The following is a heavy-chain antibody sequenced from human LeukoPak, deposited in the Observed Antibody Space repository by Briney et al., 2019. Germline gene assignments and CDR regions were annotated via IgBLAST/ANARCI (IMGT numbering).Heavy chain of an antibody. J-gene: IGHJ1*01. CDR3: ARAPSEIGVYYPEYFRH. Sequence: GGSLRLSCAASGFTFSSYWMHWVRQAPGKGLVWVSRIKSDGSTNYADSVKGRFTISRDNAKNTVSLQMNSLRAEDTGVYYRARAPSEIGVYYPEYFRHWGQGTLVTVSS. CDR1: GFTFSSYW. V-gene: IGHV3-74*01. D-gene: IGHD3-22*01. CDR2: IKSDGST.